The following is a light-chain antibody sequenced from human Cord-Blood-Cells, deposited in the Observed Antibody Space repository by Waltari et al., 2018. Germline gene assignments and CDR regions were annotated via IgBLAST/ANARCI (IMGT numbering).Light chain of an antibody. Sequence: QSALTQPASVSASPGQSITISCTGTSSDVGGSTYVSWYQQHPGKAPKLMIYDVSNRPSGVSNRFSGSKSGNTASLTISGLQAEDEADYYCSSYTSSSTGVFGGGTKLTVL. CDR3: SSYTSSSTGV. J-gene: IGLJ2*01. CDR2: DVS. V-gene: IGLV2-14*01. CDR1: SSDVGGSTY.